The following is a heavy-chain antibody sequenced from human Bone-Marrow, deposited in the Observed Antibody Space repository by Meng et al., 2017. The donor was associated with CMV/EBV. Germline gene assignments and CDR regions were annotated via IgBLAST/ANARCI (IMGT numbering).Heavy chain of an antibody. V-gene: IGHV3-9*01. D-gene: IGHD2-15*01. CDR3: AKDHAASYYYNAMDV. Sequence: SLKISCAVSGFTFDDYAMHWVRQAPGKGLEWVSGISWNSGSIGYADSVKGRFVISRDNAKNSLYLQMNSLRGEDTALYYCAKDHAASYYYNAMDVWGQRNTVTVSS. CDR2: ISWNSGSI. CDR1: GFTFDDYA. J-gene: IGHJ6*02.